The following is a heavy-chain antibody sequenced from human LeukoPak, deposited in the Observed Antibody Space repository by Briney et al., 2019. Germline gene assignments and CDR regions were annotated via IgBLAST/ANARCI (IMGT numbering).Heavy chain of an antibody. CDR2: ISSSSSTI. D-gene: IGHD3-22*01. J-gene: IGHJ4*02. CDR3: ASAPADGSGYYNFNY. CDR1: GLTISSYS. Sequence: GGSLRLSYAASGLTISSYSMNWVRQAPGKGLQWVSYISSSSSTIYYADSVKGRFTISRDNAKNSLYLQMNSLRAEDTAVYYCASAPADGSGYYNFNYWGQGTLVTVSS. V-gene: IGHV3-48*01.